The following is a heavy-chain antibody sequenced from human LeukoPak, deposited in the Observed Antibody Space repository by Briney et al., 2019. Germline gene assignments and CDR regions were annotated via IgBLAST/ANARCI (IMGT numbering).Heavy chain of an antibody. J-gene: IGHJ6*03. Sequence: ASVKVSCKASGYTFTGYYMHWVRQAPGQGLEWMGWINPNSGGTNYAQKFQGRVTMTRDTSISTAYMELSRLRSDDTAVYYCARDLARARTTGTTNSRRRDYYYYYYMDVWGKGTTVTVSS. V-gene: IGHV1-2*02. CDR3: ARDLARARTTGTTNSRRRDYYYYYYMDV. CDR2: INPNSGGT. CDR1: GYTFTGYY. D-gene: IGHD1-1*01.